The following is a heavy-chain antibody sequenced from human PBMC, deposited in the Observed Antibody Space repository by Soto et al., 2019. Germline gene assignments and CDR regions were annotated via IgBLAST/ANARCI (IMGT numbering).Heavy chain of an antibody. J-gene: IGHJ4*02. CDR2: INPILDST. V-gene: IGHV1-69*09. D-gene: IGHD6-25*01. CDR1: GIMSSGYG. CDR3: ATMKRARLDS. Sequence: QEQVVQSGPAMKEPGSSVKVSCRASGIMSSGYGFSWVRQAPGQGLEWVGMINPILDSTHFAQNLQGRVSLSVDKSTDTAYLEGTSLRLEDTAIYFCATMKRARLDSWGRGTVVTVSS.